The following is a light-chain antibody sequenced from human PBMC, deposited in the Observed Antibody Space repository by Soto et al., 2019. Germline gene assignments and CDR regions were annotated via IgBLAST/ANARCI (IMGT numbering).Light chain of an antibody. J-gene: IGKJ1*01. CDR2: GAS. Sequence: EIVLTQPPGTLSLSPGERATLSCRASQTVGSSFLAWFQHKPGQAPRLLIYGASTRATGIPGRFSGSGSGTDFTLTISRLEPEDFAVYYCHQYGSSQTFGQGTKV. CDR3: HQYGSSQT. V-gene: IGKV3-20*01. CDR1: QTVGSSF.